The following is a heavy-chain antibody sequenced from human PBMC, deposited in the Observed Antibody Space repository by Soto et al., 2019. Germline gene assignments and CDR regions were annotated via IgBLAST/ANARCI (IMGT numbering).Heavy chain of an antibody. D-gene: IGHD3-9*01. CDR1: GGSFSGYY. CDR2: INDRGSI. J-gene: IGHJ2*01. V-gene: IGHV4-34*01. Sequence: QVQLQQWGAGPLRPLETLSLTCGVSGGSFSGYYSAWIRQSPGKGLEWMGEINDRGSINYNPSLKSRVSISVDTSKNHYSLNLRSVTAADTAVYYCARESHDILTGPPWVWYFDLWGRGTLVTVSS. CDR3: ARESHDILTGPPWVWYFDL.